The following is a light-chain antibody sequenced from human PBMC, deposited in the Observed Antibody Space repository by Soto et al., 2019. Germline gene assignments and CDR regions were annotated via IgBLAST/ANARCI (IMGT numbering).Light chain of an antibody. V-gene: IGKV1-9*01. Sequence: DIQLTQSPSFLSASVGDRVTITCRASQGIGSDLAWYQQKPGKPPKLLIYAASTLQPGVPSRFSCSGSGTDFTLTISSLQPEDFANYYCQQLNTYFFTFGQGTKLEIK. CDR2: AAS. J-gene: IGKJ2*01. CDR3: QQLNTYFFT. CDR1: QGIGSD.